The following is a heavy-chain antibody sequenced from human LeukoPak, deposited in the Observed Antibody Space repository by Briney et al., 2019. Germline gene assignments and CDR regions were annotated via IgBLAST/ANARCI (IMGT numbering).Heavy chain of an antibody. CDR3: ARGGDFWSGYYSWFDP. CDR2: XNSDGSST. J-gene: IGHJ5*02. D-gene: IGHD3-3*01. V-gene: IGHV3-74*01. Sequence: GGSLRLSCAASGFTFSSYWMHWVRXXXXXXXXXXXXXNSDGSSTSYADSVKGRFTISRDNAKNTLYLQMNSLRAEDTAVYYCARGGDFWSGYYSWFDPWGQGTLVTVSS. CDR1: GFTFSSYW.